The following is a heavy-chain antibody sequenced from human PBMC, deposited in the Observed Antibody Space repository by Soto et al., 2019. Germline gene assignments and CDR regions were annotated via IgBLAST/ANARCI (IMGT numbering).Heavy chain of an antibody. Sequence: QVHLVQSGAEVKKPGASVKVSCKASGYTFTSYYMHWVRQAPGQGLEWMGIINPSGGSTSYAQKFQGRDTMTRETSTSTGYRELSSLRSEDTAVYYCARVRRSSGYYYGYWGQGTPVTVSS. CDR2: INPSGGST. CDR3: ARVRRSSGYYYGY. D-gene: IGHD3-22*01. CDR1: GYTFTSYY. J-gene: IGHJ4*02. V-gene: IGHV1-46*01.